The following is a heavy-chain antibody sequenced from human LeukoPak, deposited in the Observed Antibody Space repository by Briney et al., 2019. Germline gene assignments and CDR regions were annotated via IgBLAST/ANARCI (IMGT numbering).Heavy chain of an antibody. D-gene: IGHD2/OR15-2a*01. J-gene: IGHJ4*02. CDR1: GFTFSGYA. CDR3: VSFYETY. V-gene: IGHV3-23*01. Sequence: PGGSLRLSCTASGFTFSGYAMNWVRQAPGKGLEWVSAVGTSGSTYYADSVKGRFTISRDNSKNTLYLQMNNLRAEDTAVYYCVSFYETYWGRGTLVTVSS. CDR2: VGTSGST.